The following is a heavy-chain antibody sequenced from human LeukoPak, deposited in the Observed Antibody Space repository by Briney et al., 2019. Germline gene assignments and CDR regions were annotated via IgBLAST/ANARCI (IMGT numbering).Heavy chain of an antibody. CDR3: ARDGSGDPTMTAFDY. J-gene: IGHJ4*02. CDR1: GYTFTGYY. D-gene: IGHD3-10*01. CDR2: INPNSGGT. V-gene: IGHV1-2*02. Sequence: ASVKVSCKASGYTFTGYYMHWVRQAPGQGLGWMGWINPNSGGTNYAQKFQGRVTMTRDTSIRTAYMELSRLRSDDTAVYYCARDGSGDPTMTAFDYWGQGTLVTVSS.